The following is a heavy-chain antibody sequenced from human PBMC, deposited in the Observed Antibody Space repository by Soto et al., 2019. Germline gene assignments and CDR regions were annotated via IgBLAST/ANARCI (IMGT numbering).Heavy chain of an antibody. CDR3: AKALGYGSGIWSGDPFDY. J-gene: IGHJ4*02. D-gene: IGHD3-10*01. CDR1: GFTFSSYA. Sequence: GGSLRLSCAASGFTFSSYAMSWVRQAPGKGLEWVSAISGSGGSTYYADSVKGRFTISRDNSKNTLYLQMNSLRAEDTAVYYCAKALGYGSGIWSGDPFDYWGQGTLVTVSS. CDR2: ISGSGGST. V-gene: IGHV3-23*01.